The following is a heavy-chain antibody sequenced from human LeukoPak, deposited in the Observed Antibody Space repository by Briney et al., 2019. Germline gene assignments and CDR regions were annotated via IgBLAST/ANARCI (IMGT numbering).Heavy chain of an antibody. J-gene: IGHJ6*02. D-gene: IGHD6-13*01. V-gene: IGHV3-7*01. Sequence: GGSLRLSCAASGFTFSSYWMSWVRQAPGKGLEWVANIKQDGSEKYYVDSVKGRLTISRDNAKNSLYLQMNSLRAEDTAVYYCARDYSESSSWYYYYYGMDVWGQGTTVTVSS. CDR2: IKQDGSEK. CDR1: GFTFSSYW. CDR3: ARDYSESSSWYYYYYGMDV.